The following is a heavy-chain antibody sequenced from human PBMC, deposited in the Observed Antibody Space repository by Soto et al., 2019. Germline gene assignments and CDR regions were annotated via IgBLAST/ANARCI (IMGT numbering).Heavy chain of an antibody. J-gene: IGHJ4*02. D-gene: IGHD3-22*01. CDR1: GGAISSGDCY. V-gene: IGHV4-30-4*01. Sequence: SETLSLTCTVSGGAISSGDCYWSWIRQPPGKCLEWIGYIYYSGSTYYNPSLKSRVTISVDTSKNQFSLKLSSVTAADTAVYYCVRVSTVYYYDSSGYYYGGSGSYYFDYWGQGTLVTVSS. CDR2: IYYSGST. CDR3: VRVSTVYYYDSSGYYYGGSGSYYFDY.